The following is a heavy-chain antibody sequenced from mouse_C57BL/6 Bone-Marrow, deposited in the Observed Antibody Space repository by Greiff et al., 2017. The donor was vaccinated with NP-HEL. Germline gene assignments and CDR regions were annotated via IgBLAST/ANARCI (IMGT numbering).Heavy chain of an antibody. D-gene: IGHD3-2*02. CDR3: ANTAQVLFAY. Sequence: EVQLVESGGGLVKPGGSLKLSCAASGFTFSDYGMHWVRQAPEKGLEWVAYISSGSSTIYYADTVQGRFTISRDNAKNTLFLQMTSLRSEDTAMYYCANTAQVLFAYWGQGTLVTVSA. V-gene: IGHV5-17*01. J-gene: IGHJ3*01. CDR2: ISSGSSTI. CDR1: GFTFSDYG.